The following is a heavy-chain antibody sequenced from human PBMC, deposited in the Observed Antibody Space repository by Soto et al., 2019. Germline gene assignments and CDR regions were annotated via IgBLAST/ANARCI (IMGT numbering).Heavy chain of an antibody. CDR2: IYYSGST. V-gene: IGHV4-59*08. Sequence: PSETLSLTCTVSGGSISSYCWSWIRQPPGKGLELIGYIYYSGSTNYNPSLNPSLKSRVTISVDTSKNQFSLKLSSVTAADTAVYYCARAYSYGYGLYFDYWGQGTLVTVSS. D-gene: IGHD5-18*01. CDR3: ARAYSYGYGLYFDY. CDR1: GGSISSYC. J-gene: IGHJ4*02.